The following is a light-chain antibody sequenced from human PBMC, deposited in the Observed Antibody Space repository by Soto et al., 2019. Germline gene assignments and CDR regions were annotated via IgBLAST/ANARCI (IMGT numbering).Light chain of an antibody. CDR2: GVK. J-gene: IGLJ1*01. Sequence: QSALTQPASVSGSPGQSITISCTGSGRDIGAYDYVSWYQQHPGKAPKLIIYGVKNRPSRVSNRFSASKSAFTASLTISGLQTEDEADYYCSSYTTSYFYVFGPGTKLTVL. V-gene: IGLV2-14*01. CDR1: GRDIGAYDY. CDR3: SSYTTSYFYV.